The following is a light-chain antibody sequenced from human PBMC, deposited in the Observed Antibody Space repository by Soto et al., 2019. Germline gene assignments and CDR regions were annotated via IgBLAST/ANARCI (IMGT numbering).Light chain of an antibody. CDR2: DAS. J-gene: IGKJ5*01. V-gene: IGKV3-11*01. CDR3: QQRSKWPP. Sequence: RAPRSRRASQSVSSYLAWYQQKPGQAPRLLIYDASNRATGIPARFSGSGSGTDFTLTISSLEPEDFAVYYCQQRSKWPPFGQGTRLEIK. CDR1: QSVSSY.